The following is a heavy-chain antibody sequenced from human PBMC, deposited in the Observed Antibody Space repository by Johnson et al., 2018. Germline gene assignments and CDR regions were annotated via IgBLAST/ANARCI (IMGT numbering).Heavy chain of an antibody. D-gene: IGHD3-16*01. CDR1: GFTFSSYA. J-gene: IGHJ6*03. CDR2: ISYDGRNK. Sequence: QVQLVQSGGGVVQPGRSLRLSCAASGFTFSSYAMHWVRQAPGKGLEWVAVISYDGRNKYYADSVKGRFTISRDNSKNTLYLQMNSLRAEDTAVYYCARDGGATAYYYYYYIDVWGKGTTVTVSS. CDR3: ARDGGATAYYYYYYIDV. V-gene: IGHV3-30-3*01.